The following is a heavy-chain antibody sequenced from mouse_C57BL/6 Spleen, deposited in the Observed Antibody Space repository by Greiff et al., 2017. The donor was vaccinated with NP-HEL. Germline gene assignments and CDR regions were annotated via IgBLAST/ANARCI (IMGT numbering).Heavy chain of an antibody. V-gene: IGHV2-2*01. CDR3: ARGKSYAMDY. CDR1: GFSLTSYG. J-gene: IGHJ4*01. Sequence: VQLKQSGPGLVQPSQCLSITCTVSGFSLTSYGVHWVRQSPGKGLEWLGVIWSGGSTDYNAAFISRLSISKDNSKSQVFFKMNSLQADDTAIYYCARGKSYAMDYWGQGTSVTVSS. CDR2: IWSGGST.